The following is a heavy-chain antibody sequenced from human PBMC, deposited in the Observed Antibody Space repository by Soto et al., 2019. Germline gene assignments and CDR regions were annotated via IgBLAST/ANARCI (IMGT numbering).Heavy chain of an antibody. Sequence: PSETLSLTCTVSGGSISSGGYYWSWIRQHPGKGLEWIGYIYYSGSTYYNPSLKSRVTISVDTSKNQFSLKLSSVTAADTAVYYCVRAYMVRGVIGYWGQGTLVTVSS. CDR2: IYYSGST. V-gene: IGHV4-31*03. J-gene: IGHJ4*02. D-gene: IGHD3-10*01. CDR3: VRAYMVRGVIGY. CDR1: GGSISSGGYY.